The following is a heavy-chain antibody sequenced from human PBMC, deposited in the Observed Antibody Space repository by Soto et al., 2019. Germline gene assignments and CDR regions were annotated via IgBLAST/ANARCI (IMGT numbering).Heavy chain of an antibody. CDR1: GGTFSSYA. J-gene: IGHJ2*01. V-gene: IGHV1-69*01. D-gene: IGHD2-15*01. Sequence: QVQLVQSGAEVKKPGSSVKVSCKASGGTFSSYAISWVRQAPGQGLEWMGGIIPIFGTANYAQKFQGRVTITADESTSTAYMELSSLGSDDTAVYYCATSYHCSGGSCHDQYLDLWGRGTLVTVSS. CDR2: IIPIFGTA. CDR3: ATSYHCSGGSCHDQYLDL.